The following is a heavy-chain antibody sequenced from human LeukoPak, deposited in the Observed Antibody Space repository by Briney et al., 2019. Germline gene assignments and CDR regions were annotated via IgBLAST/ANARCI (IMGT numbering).Heavy chain of an antibody. CDR2: IRSDGSDK. CDR1: GFIFSTYG. D-gene: IGHD3-22*01. CDR3: GQLDSSSDY. Sequence: GGSLRLSCAASGFIFSTYGMHWVRQAPGKGLEWVAFIRSDGSDKSYAGSVMGRFTISRDNSKNTLYLQMNTLTAEDTAVYYCGQLDSSSDYWGQGTLVTVSS. J-gene: IGHJ4*02. V-gene: IGHV3-30*02.